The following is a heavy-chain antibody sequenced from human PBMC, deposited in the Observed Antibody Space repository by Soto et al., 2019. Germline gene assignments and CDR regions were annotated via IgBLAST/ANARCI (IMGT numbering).Heavy chain of an antibody. CDR2: MGQGASEK. CDR1: GSTFSNYW. J-gene: IGHJ4*02. D-gene: IGHD2-2*01. CDR3: GTAVSGSSISY. V-gene: IGHV3-7*05. Sequence: EVQLVESGGGLVQPGESLRLSCIASGSTFSNYWMGCVRQAPGKGLARVDNMGQGASEKYYVGSVKGRFTISRDNAKNSLYLQMNILIADDTAVYYFGTAVSGSSISYWGQGKLVNVSS.